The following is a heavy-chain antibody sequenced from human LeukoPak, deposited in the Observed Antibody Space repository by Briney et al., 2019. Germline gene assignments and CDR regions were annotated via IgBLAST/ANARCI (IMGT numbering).Heavy chain of an antibody. J-gene: IGHJ6*02. CDR3: AREMVAAPPYHYGMDV. CDR2: INPNSGGT. D-gene: IGHD2-8*01. V-gene: IGHV1-2*02. CDR1: GHTFTGYY. Sequence: ASVKVSCKASGHTFTGYYMHWVRQAPGQGLEWMGWINPNSGGTNYAQKFQGRVTMTWDTSISTAYMELSRLRSDDTAVYYCAREMVAAPPYHYGMDVWGQGTTVTVSS.